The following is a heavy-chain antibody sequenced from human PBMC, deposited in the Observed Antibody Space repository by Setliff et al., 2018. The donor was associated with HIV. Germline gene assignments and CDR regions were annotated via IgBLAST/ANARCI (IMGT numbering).Heavy chain of an antibody. Sequence: SETLSLTCAVSGYSFSGGYYWAWVRQPPGKGLEWIGSIYHSGSTYYNPSLKSRVTISVDTSKNQFPLKLSSVTAADTAVYYCARAMTTVTTAYYYGMDVWGQGTTVTVSS. CDR1: GYSFSGGYY. J-gene: IGHJ6*02. CDR2: IYHSGST. CDR3: ARAMTTVTTAYYYGMDV. D-gene: IGHD4-17*01. V-gene: IGHV4-38-2*01.